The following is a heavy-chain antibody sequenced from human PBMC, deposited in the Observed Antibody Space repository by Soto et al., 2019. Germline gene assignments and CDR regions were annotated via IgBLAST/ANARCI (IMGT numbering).Heavy chain of an antibody. CDR3: AKGRGYCMSTSCYVGSDY. J-gene: IGHJ4*02. CDR2: ISGSGGST. V-gene: IGHV3-23*01. Sequence: EVQLLESGGGLVQPGGSLRLSCAASGFTFSTYAMSWVRQAPGKGLEWVSAISGSGGSTYYADSVKGRFTISRDNSKNTLYVQMNSLRAEDTAVYYCAKGRGYCMSTSCYVGSDYWGQGTLVTVSS. D-gene: IGHD2-2*01. CDR1: GFTFSTYA.